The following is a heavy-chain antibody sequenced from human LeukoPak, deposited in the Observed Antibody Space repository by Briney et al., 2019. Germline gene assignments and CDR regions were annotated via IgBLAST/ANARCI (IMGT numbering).Heavy chain of an antibody. V-gene: IGHV1-69*13. CDR1: GGTFSSYA. J-gene: IGHJ5*02. D-gene: IGHD6-13*01. Sequence: SVKVSCKASGGTFSSYAISWVRQAPGQGLEWMGGIIPIFGTANYAQKFQGRVTITADESTSTAYMELSSLRSEDTAVYYCARGGLGIAAASNPFNWFDPWGQGTLVAVSS. CDR2: IIPIFGTA. CDR3: ARGGLGIAAASNPFNWFDP.